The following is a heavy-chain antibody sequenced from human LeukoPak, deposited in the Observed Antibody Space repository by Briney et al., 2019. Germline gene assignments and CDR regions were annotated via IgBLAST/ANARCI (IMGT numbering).Heavy chain of an antibody. CDR2: IYSGGST. Sequence: PGGSLRLSCAASGFTVSSNYMSWVRQAPGKGLEWVSVIYSGGSTYYADSVKGRFTISRDNSKNTLYLQMNSLRAEDTAVYYCARDRGSGYHHPFDYWGQGTLVTVSS. CDR3: ARDRGSGYHHPFDY. D-gene: IGHD3-22*01. V-gene: IGHV3-53*01. CDR1: GFTVSSNY. J-gene: IGHJ4*02.